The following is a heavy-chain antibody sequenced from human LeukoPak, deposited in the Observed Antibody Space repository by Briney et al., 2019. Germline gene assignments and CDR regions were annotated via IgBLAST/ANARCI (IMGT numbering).Heavy chain of an antibody. D-gene: IGHD6-19*01. J-gene: IGHJ4*02. CDR1: GFTFSNYE. V-gene: IGHV3-48*03. CDR3: AREIVSAVAGNFDY. CDR2: ISSSGSTR. Sequence: PGGSLRLSCAASGFTFSNYEMNWVRQAPGKGREWGSYISSSGSTRTYADSVKGRFTISRDNAKNSLSLEMNSLRAEDTAVYYCAREIVSAVAGNFDYWGQGTLVTVSS.